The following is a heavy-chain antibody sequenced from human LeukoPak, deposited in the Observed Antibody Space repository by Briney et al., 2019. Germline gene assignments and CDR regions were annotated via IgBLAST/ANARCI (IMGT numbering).Heavy chain of an antibody. CDR1: AFSLNAYN. V-gene: IGHV3-21*01. CDR3: ATIWEGFSSSSHGN. Sequence: GGSLRLSCAASAFSLNAYNMNWVRQAPGKGLEWVSSISYTGTYIYYADSVKGRFTISRDNAQNSLYLQMNSLRAEDTAVYYCATIWEGFSSSSHGNWGQGTLVAVSS. CDR2: ISYTGTYI. D-gene: IGHD6-6*01. J-gene: IGHJ4*02.